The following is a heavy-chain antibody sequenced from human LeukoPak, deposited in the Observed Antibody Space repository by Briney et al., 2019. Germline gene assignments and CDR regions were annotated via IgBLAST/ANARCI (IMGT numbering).Heavy chain of an antibody. V-gene: IGHV4-31*11. CDR3: ARRSAAFDY. CDR2: IYYSGST. J-gene: IGHJ4*02. CDR1: GGSFSGYY. Sequence: SETLSLTCAVYGGSFSGYYWSWIRQHPGKGLEWIGYIYYSGSTYYNPSLKSRVTISVDTSKNQFSLKLSSVTAADTTVYYCARRSAAFDYWGQGTLVTVSS.